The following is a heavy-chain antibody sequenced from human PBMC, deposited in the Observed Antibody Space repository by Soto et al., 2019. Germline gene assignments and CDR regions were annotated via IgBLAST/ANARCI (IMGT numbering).Heavy chain of an antibody. J-gene: IGHJ5*02. CDR3: ARHHGPTTSENWFDP. CDR2: ISTYSGAT. V-gene: IGHV1-18*01. CDR1: GYTFFTYD. Sequence: QVHLVQSGVEVKTPGASVKVSCQASGYTFFTYDISWLRQAPGQGLEWMGWISTYSGATKYAQTFQGRVTMTTDSSTTTAYLELRSLRSDDTAVYYCARHHGPTTSENWFDPWGQGTLVTVSS. D-gene: IGHD5-12*01.